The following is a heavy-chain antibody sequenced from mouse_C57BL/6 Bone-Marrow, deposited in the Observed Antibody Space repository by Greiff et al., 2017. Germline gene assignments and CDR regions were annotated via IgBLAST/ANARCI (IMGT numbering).Heavy chain of an antibody. CDR3: ARQVWTGTFAY. CDR1: GFTFSSYA. J-gene: IGHJ3*01. CDR2: FSDGGSYT. V-gene: IGHV5-4*03. Sequence: DVKLQESGGGLVKPGGSLKLSCAASGFTFSSYAMSWVRQTPEKRLEWVATFSDGGSYTYYPDNVKGRFTISRDNAKNNLYLQMSHLKSEDTAMYYCARQVWTGTFAYWGQGTLVTVSA. D-gene: IGHD4-1*01.